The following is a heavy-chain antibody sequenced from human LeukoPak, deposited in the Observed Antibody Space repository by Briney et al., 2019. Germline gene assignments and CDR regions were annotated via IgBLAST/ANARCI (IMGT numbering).Heavy chain of an antibody. V-gene: IGHV4-39*01. Sequence: SETLSLTCTVSGGSISSSSYYWGWIRQPPGEGLEWIGSIYYSGSTHYNPSLKSRVTISVDTSKNQFSLKLSSVTAADTAVYYCVSIFGDYYYYYYMDVWGKGTTVTVSS. D-gene: IGHD3-3*01. J-gene: IGHJ6*03. CDR3: VSIFGDYYYYYYMDV. CDR2: IYYSGST. CDR1: GGSISSSSYY.